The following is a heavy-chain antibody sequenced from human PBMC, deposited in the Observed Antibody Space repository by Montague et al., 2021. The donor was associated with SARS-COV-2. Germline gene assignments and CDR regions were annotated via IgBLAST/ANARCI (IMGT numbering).Heavy chain of an antibody. CDR3: ARHRNYGDHSLGNWFHP. J-gene: IGHJ5*02. Sequence: SETLSLTCTVSGDSTSCPNCYWGWIRQAPGKGLDWIGTIYNSGTTYYNPSLKSRLTISIDTSKNQFSLKLTSVTAADTAVYYCARHRNYGDHSLGNWFHPWDQGTLVTVSS. CDR2: IYNSGTT. D-gene: IGHD4-17*01. V-gene: IGHV4-39*01. CDR1: GDSTSCPNCY.